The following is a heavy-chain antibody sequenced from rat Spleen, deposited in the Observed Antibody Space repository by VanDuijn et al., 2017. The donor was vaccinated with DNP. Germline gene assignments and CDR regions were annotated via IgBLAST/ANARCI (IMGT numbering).Heavy chain of an antibody. CDR3: ASSDTYAMDA. D-gene: IGHD2-1*01. V-gene: IGHV5-25*01. J-gene: IGHJ4*01. CDR1: GFTFSNYD. CDR2: ISTSGGST. Sequence: EVQLVESGGGLVQPGRSLKLSCAASGFTFSNYDMAWVRQAPTKGLEWVASISTSGGSTYYRDSVKGRFTVSRDNAKSTLYLQMDSLRSEDTATYYCASSDTYAMDAWGQGTSVTVSS.